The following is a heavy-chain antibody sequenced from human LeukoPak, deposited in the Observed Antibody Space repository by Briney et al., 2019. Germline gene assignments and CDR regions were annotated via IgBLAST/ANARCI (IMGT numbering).Heavy chain of an antibody. CDR1: GFTSRSYW. D-gene: IGHD6-13*01. CDR3: ARLRPYSSTWYAYYGMDV. Sequence: GGSLRLSCVASGFTSRSYWMIRVRQAPGKGLEWVANIKEDGTQSIYVDSVKGRFTISRDNAKNSLYLQMNSLRAEETAVYYCARLRPYSSTWYAYYGMDVWGQGTTVTVSS. V-gene: IGHV3-7*04. J-gene: IGHJ6*02. CDR2: IKEDGTQS.